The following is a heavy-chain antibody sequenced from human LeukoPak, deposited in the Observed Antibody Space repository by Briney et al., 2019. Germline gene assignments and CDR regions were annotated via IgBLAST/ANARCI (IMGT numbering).Heavy chain of an antibody. D-gene: IGHD2-2*01. V-gene: IGHV4-4*07. Sequence: SETLSLTCTVSGGSISSYYWSWIRPPAGKGLEWIGRIYTSGSTNYNPSLKSRVTMSVDTSKNQFSLKLSSVTAADTAVYYCARGVVVVPAANYYYYYVDVWSKGTTVTVSS. CDR3: ARGVVVVPAANYYYYYVDV. CDR2: IYTSGST. CDR1: GGSISSYY. J-gene: IGHJ6*03.